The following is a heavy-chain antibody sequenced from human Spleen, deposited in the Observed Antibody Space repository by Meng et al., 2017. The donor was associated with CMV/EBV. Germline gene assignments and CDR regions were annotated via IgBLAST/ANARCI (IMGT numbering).Heavy chain of an antibody. V-gene: IGHV3-74*01. CDR1: GFTFSNYW. Sequence: GESLKISCAASGFTFSNYWMHWVRQAPGKGLEWVSRISGAGSSTSYTDSVKGRVTISRDNAKNTLYLQMNSLRAEDTAVYYCARDLKAVAGLDYWGQGTLVTVSS. J-gene: IGHJ4*02. D-gene: IGHD6-19*01. CDR3: ARDLKAVAGLDY. CDR2: ISGAGSST.